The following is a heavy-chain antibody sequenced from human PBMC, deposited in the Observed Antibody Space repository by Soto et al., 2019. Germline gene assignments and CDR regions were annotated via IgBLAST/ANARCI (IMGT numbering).Heavy chain of an antibody. CDR1: GFIFSAYW. Sequence: EVHLVEYGGGLVQPGGSLRLSCAASGFIFSAYWMTWVRQAPGKGREWVANINPDGSEKYYVDSVKGRFTISRDNVKNSRFMQVNNLRAEDTALYYCVRARIDVWGRGTLVTVSS. CDR3: VRARIDV. J-gene: IGHJ2*01. CDR2: INPDGSEK. V-gene: IGHV3-7*01.